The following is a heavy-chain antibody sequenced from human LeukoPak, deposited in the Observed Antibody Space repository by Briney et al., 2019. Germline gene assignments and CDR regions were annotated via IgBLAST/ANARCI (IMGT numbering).Heavy chain of an antibody. D-gene: IGHD3-10*01. V-gene: IGHV4-34*01. CDR1: GGSFSGYY. Sequence: PSETLSLTCAVYGGSFSGYYWSWIRQPPGKGLEWIGEINHSGSTNYNPSLKSRVTISVDTSKNQFSLKLSSVTAADTAVYYCAREKLWFGELNFDYWGQGTLVTASS. J-gene: IGHJ4*02. CDR3: AREKLWFGELNFDY. CDR2: INHSGST.